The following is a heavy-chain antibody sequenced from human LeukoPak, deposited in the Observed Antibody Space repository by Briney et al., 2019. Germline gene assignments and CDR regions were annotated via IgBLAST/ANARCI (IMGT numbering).Heavy chain of an antibody. Sequence: GGSLRLSCAASGFTFSSYAMHWVRQAPGKGLXXXXXXSYDGSNKYYADSVKGRFTISRDNSKNTLYLQMNSLRAEDTAVYYCARDWSVVQLWRYYFDYWGQGTLVTVSS. J-gene: IGHJ4*02. CDR2: XSYDGSNK. CDR1: GFTFSSYA. CDR3: ARDWSVVQLWRYYFDY. D-gene: IGHD5-18*01. V-gene: IGHV3-30*01.